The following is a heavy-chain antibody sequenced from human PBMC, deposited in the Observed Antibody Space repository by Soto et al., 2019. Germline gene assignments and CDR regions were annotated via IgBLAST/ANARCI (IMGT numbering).Heavy chain of an antibody. J-gene: IGHJ5*02. V-gene: IGHV1-46*01. CDR2: INPSGGST. Sequence: GASVKVSCKASGYTFTSYYMHWVRQAAGQGLEWMGIINPSGGSTSCAQKFQGRVTMTRDTSTSTVYTELSSLRSEDTAVYYCARDRSGWYSWFDPWGQGTLVTVSS. CDR3: ARDRSGWYSWFDP. D-gene: IGHD6-19*01. CDR1: GYTFTSYY.